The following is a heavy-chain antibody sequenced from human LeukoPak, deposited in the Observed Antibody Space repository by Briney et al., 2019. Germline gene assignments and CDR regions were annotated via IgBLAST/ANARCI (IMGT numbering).Heavy chain of an antibody. CDR3: AKDTMFYDILTGYPHFDY. J-gene: IGHJ4*02. CDR2: ISGSGDNT. Sequence: GGSLRLSCAASGFTFSSFAMSWVRQAPGKGLEWVSAISGSGDNTHYADSVKGRFTISRDNSKNTLYLQMNTLRAEDTAVYYCAKDTMFYDILTGYPHFDYWGQGTLVTVSS. CDR1: GFTFSSFA. V-gene: IGHV3-23*01. D-gene: IGHD3-9*01.